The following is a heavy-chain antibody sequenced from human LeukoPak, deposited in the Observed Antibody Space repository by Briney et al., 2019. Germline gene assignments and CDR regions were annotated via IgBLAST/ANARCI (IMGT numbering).Heavy chain of an antibody. D-gene: IGHD3-10*01. CDR2: INEDGSST. V-gene: IGHV3-74*01. J-gene: IGHJ4*02. Sequence: QPGGSLRLSCAASGYTFSTYWMHWVRQGPGKGLVWVSRINEDGSSTSYADSVRGRFTISRDNSKNTLYLRMNSLRAEDTAVYYCTRDTFGERDSWGRGTLVTVSS. CDR3: TRDTFGERDS. CDR1: GYTFSTYW.